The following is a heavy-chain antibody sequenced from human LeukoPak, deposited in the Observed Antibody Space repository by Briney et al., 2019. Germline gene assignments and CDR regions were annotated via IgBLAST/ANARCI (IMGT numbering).Heavy chain of an antibody. CDR1: GYTFTGYY. CDR3: ARDRGGGRDGYNSHYFDY. J-gene: IGHJ4*02. D-gene: IGHD5-24*01. V-gene: IGHV1-2*02. CDR2: INPNSGGT. Sequence: ASVKVSCKASGYTFTGYYMHWVRQAPGQGLEWLGWINPNSGGTNYAQKFQGRVTMTRDTSISTAYMELSRLRSDDTAVYYCARDRGGGRDGYNSHYFDYWGQGTLVTVSS.